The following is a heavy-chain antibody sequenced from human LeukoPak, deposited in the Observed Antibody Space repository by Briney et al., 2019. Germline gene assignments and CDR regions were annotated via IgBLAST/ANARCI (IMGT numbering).Heavy chain of an antibody. CDR1: GNIFTNYH. CDR3: ATEAPGSYRFDN. D-gene: IGHD3-10*01. J-gene: IGHJ4*02. Sequence: GASVKVSCKASGNIFTNYHLHRVRLAPGRGLEWMGAVYTDGGTITNTRSFQDRVTMTRDVSTRTVYMELSSLNSEDTAVYYCATEAPGSYRFDNWGQEILVTVSS. V-gene: IGHV1-46*01. CDR2: VYTDGGTI.